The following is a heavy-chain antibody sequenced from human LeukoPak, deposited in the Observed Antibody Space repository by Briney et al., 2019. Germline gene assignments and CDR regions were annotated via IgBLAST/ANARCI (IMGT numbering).Heavy chain of an antibody. V-gene: IGHV3-21*01. Sequence: GGSLRLSCAASGFTFSTYSMNWVRQAPGKGLEWVSSISSNSNYIYNADSMKGRITISRDNARNSLYLQMNSLRAEDTAVYYCVRAVMGTFDYWGQGTLVTVSS. J-gene: IGHJ4*02. D-gene: IGHD2-8*01. CDR3: VRAVMGTFDY. CDR2: ISSNSNYI. CDR1: GFTFSTYS.